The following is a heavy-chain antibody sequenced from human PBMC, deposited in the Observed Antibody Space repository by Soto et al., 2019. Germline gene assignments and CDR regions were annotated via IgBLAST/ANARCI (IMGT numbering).Heavy chain of an antibody. CDR3: ARARSIAAAGTLGH. D-gene: IGHD6-13*01. J-gene: IGHJ5*02. CDR2: IWYDGSNK. CDR1: GFTFSSYG. V-gene: IGHV3-33*01. Sequence: QVQLVESGGGVVQPGGSLRLSCAASGFTFSSYGMHWVRQAPGKGLEWVAVIWYDGSNKYYADSVKGRFTISRDNSKNTLYLQMNSLSAEDTAVYYCARARSIAAAGTLGHWGQGTLVTVSS.